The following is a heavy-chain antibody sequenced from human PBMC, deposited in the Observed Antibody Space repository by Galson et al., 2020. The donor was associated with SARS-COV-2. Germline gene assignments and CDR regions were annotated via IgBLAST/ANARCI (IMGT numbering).Heavy chain of an antibody. CDR2: IYSEGSST. D-gene: IGHD3-16*01. Sequence: GGSLRLSCAASGFTFSSYWMHWVRQAPGKGLVWVSRIYSEGSSTSYADSVKGRFTISGDDAKHTLYLHMSSLRAEDTAVYYCARGDMRNDYFDYWGQGTLVTVSS. V-gene: IGHV3-74*01. J-gene: IGHJ4*02. CDR3: ARGDMRNDYFDY. CDR1: GFTFSSYW.